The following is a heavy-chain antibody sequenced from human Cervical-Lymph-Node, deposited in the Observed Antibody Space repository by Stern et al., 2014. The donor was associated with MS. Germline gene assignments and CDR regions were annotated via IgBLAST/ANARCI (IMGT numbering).Heavy chain of an antibody. CDR2: IYPGDSDA. Sequence: VQLVQSGAEVKKPGQSLKISCKGSGYTFANYWIGWVRQMPGKGLEWMGIIYPGDSDARYSPSFQGHVIMSADKSINTVYLQWSSLKASDTAMYYCARQAGATTTYYFDYWGQGIPVTVSS. CDR3: ARQAGATTTYYFDY. J-gene: IGHJ4*02. CDR1: GYTFANYW. D-gene: IGHD1-26*01. V-gene: IGHV5-51*01.